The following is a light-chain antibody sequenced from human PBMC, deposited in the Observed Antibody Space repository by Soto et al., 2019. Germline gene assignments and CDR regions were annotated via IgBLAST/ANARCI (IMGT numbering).Light chain of an antibody. J-gene: IGKJ1*01. CDR3: QQYQSYWT. CDR1: QSINSW. Sequence: ILLTQSPSSLSASVGDRVTITCRASQSINSWLAWYQQKPGKAPKVLIYAASNLESGVPSRFSGSGSRTEFTLAISSLQPDDFATYYCQQYQSYWTFGQGTKVDIK. V-gene: IGKV1-5*01. CDR2: AAS.